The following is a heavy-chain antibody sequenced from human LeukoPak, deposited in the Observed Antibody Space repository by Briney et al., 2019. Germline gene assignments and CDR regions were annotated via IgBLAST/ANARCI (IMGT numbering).Heavy chain of an antibody. Sequence: SETLSLTCTVPGGSISSSSYYWGWIRQPPGKGLEWIGSIYYSGSTYYNPSLKSRVTISVYTSKNQFSLKLSSVTAADTAVYYCARHGPLGYCSSTSCYEAWFDPWGQGTLVTVSS. V-gene: IGHV4-39*01. D-gene: IGHD2-2*01. CDR2: IYYSGST. CDR3: ARHGPLGYCSSTSCYEAWFDP. CDR1: GGSISSSSYY. J-gene: IGHJ5*02.